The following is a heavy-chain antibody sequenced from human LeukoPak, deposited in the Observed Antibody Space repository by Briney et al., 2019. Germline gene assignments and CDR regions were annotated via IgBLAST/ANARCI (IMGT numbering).Heavy chain of an antibody. CDR1: GYTFTGYY. CDR3: ARGISMVRGVIPSYNWFDP. CDR2: ISYDGSYK. V-gene: IGHV3-30-3*01. D-gene: IGHD3-10*01. J-gene: IGHJ5*02. Sequence: SCKASGYTFTGYYMHWVRQAPGKGLEWVAVISYDGSYKYHADSVKGRFTIPRDNSRNTLYLQMNSLRAEDTAVYYCARGISMVRGVIPSYNWFDPWGQGTLVTVSS.